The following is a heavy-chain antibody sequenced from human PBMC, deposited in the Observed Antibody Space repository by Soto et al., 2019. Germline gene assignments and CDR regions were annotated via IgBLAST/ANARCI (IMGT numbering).Heavy chain of an antibody. V-gene: IGHV1-3*01. CDR3: ARRQYYYDSSGYFFDY. D-gene: IGHD3-22*01. CDR1: GYTFTSYA. Sequence: ASVKVSCKASGYTFTSYAMHWVRQAPGQRLEWMGWINAGNGNTKYSQKFQGRVTITRDTSASTAYMELSSLRSEDTAVYYCARRQYYYDSSGYFFDYWGQGTLVTVSS. J-gene: IGHJ4*02. CDR2: INAGNGNT.